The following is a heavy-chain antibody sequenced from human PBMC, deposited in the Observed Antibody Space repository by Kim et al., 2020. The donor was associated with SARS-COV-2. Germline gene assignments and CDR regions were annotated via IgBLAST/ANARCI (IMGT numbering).Heavy chain of an antibody. D-gene: IGHD3-10*01. CDR1: GFVFMNYA. J-gene: IGHJ6*02. CDR3: AKSVGEYYYYYGLDV. Sequence: GGSLRLSCAASGFVFMNYAMTWVRQAPGKGLEWVSGISGSGGSSYYADSVKGRFTISRDNSKDTVYLQMNSLRADDTAVYYCAKSVGEYYYYYGLDVWGQGTTVTVSS. CDR2: ISGSGGSS. V-gene: IGHV3-23*01.